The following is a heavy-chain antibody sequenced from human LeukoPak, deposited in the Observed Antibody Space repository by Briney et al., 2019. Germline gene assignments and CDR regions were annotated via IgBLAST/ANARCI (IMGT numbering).Heavy chain of an antibody. CDR3: ARSWVGATPFDY. D-gene: IGHD1-26*01. Sequence: ASVKVSCKASGYTFTGYYMHWVRQAPGQGLEWMGWINPNSGGTDYAQKFQGRVTMTRDTSISTAYMELSRLRSDDTAVYYCARSWVGATPFDYWGQGTLVTVSS. CDR1: GYTFTGYY. CDR2: INPNSGGT. J-gene: IGHJ4*02. V-gene: IGHV1-2*02.